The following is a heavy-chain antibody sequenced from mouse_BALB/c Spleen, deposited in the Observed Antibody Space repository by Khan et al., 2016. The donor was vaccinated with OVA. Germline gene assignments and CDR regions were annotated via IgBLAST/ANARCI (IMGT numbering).Heavy chain of an antibody. J-gene: IGHJ2*01. Sequence: EVQLQESGPGLVKPSQSLSLTCTVTGYSITSDYAWTWIRQFPGNKLEWMGYISYSGSTSYNPSLKSRISITRDTSKNQFFLQLNSVTTEDTATYYCARIRFYYRYSFSAHWGQGTTLTVSS. D-gene: IGHD2-14*01. CDR3: ARIRFYYRYSFSAH. V-gene: IGHV3-2*02. CDR2: ISYSGST. CDR1: GYSITSDYA.